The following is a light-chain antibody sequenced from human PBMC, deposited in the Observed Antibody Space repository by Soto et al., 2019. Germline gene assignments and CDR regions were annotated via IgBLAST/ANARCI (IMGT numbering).Light chain of an antibody. V-gene: IGLV7-46*01. J-gene: IGLJ3*02. CDR1: TGAVTSGHY. Sequence: QAVVTQEPSLTVSPGGTVTLTCGSSTGAVTSGHYPYWFQQKPGQAPRTLIYDTSNKHSWTPARFSGSLLGDKAALTLSGAQPEDEAEYYCLLSYNHAQYVMFGGGTKLTVL. CDR3: LLSYNHAQYVM. CDR2: DTS.